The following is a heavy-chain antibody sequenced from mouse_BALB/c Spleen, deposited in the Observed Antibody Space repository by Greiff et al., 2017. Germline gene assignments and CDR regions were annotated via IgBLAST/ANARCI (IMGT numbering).Heavy chain of an antibody. CDR2: IYPYNGGT. CDR1: GYTFTDYN. J-gene: IGHJ3*01. D-gene: IGHD2-2*01. Sequence: VQLQQSGPELVKPGASVKISCKASGYTFTDYNMHWVKQSHGKSLEWIGYIYPYNGGTGYNQKFKSKATLTVDNSSSTAYMELRSLTSEDSAVYYCARYYGYDAGFAYWGQGTLVTVSA. CDR3: ARYYGYDAGFAY. V-gene: IGHV1S29*02.